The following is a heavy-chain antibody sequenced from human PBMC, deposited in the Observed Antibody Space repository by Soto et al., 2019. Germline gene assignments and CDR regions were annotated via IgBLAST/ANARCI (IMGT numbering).Heavy chain of an antibody. CDR3: ARDRDYYDSSGYSQFDY. Sequence: GGSLRLSCAASGFTFSDYYMSWIRQAPGKGLEWVSYISSSSSYTNYADSVKGRFTISRDNAKNPLYLQMNSLRAEDMAVYYCARDRDYYDSSGYSQFDYWGQGTLVTVSS. D-gene: IGHD3-22*01. J-gene: IGHJ4*02. CDR1: GFTFSDYY. V-gene: IGHV3-11*06. CDR2: ISSSSSYT.